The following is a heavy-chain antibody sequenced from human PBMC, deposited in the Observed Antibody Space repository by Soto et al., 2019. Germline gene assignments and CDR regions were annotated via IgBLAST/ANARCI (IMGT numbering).Heavy chain of an antibody. CDR1: GFTFSNAW. CDR2: IKSITDGGTT. V-gene: IGHV3-15*01. J-gene: IGHJ4*02. D-gene: IGHD6-13*01. Sequence: EVQLVASGGGLVKPGGSLRLSCAASGFTFSNAWMRWVRQAPGTGLEWVGRIKSITDGGTTDYAAPVKGRFTISRDDSKNTLYRQMNSLKTEDTAVYYCTTREEQLVPDYWGQGTLVTVSS. CDR3: TTREEQLVPDY.